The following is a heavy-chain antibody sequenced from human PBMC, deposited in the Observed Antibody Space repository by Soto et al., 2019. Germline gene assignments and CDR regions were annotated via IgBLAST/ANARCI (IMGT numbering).Heavy chain of an antibody. CDR1: GFSFSSYW. CDR3: AKGVPAATRYFQH. Sequence: VQLVESGGGLVQPGGSLRLSCAASGFSFSSYWMHWVRHAPGKGLVWVSRINSDGSSATYADSVKGRFTISRDNAKNTLCLQMNFLTPKKTAVYYCAKGVPAATRYFQHWGQSTLVTVSS. D-gene: IGHD2-2*01. CDR2: INSDGSSA. V-gene: IGHV3-74*01. J-gene: IGHJ1*01.